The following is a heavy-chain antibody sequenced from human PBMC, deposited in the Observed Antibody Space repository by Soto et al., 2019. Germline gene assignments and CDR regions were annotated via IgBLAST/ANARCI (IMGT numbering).Heavy chain of an antibody. Sequence: GGSLRLSCEASGFTFSTYWMSWVRQAPGKGLEWVSGISWNSGSIGYADSVKGRFTISRDNAKNSLYLQMNSLRAEDTALYYCAKASGGYGAGWFDPWGQGTLVTVSS. CDR3: AKASGGYGAGWFDP. CDR2: ISWNSGSI. V-gene: IGHV3-9*01. CDR1: GFTFSTYW. D-gene: IGHD5-12*01. J-gene: IGHJ5*02.